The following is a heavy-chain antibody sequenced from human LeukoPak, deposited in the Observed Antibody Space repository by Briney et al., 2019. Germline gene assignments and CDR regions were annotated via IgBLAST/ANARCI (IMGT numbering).Heavy chain of an antibody. CDR1: GGTFSSYA. V-gene: IGHV1-69*13. CDR3: ARKAPGYYYMDV. CDR2: IIPIFGTA. J-gene: IGHJ6*03. Sequence: ASVKVSCKASGGTFSSYAISWVRQAPGQGLEWMGGIIPIFGTANYAQKFQGRVTITADESTSTAYMELSGLRSEDTAVYYCARKAPGYYYMDVWGKGTTVTVSS. D-gene: IGHD3-10*01.